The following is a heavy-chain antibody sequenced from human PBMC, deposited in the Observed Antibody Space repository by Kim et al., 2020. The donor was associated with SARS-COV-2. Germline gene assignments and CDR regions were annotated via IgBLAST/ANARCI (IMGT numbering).Heavy chain of an antibody. Sequence: GGSLRLSCAASGFTLSTYAMSWVRQAPRRGLEWISTITGNGAATYYADSVRGRFTISRDNSKNTLSLQMNSLRAEDTALYYCAKTGQLDYWGQGTLVTVSS. CDR3: AKTGQLDY. J-gene: IGHJ4*02. D-gene: IGHD6-13*01. CDR1: GFTLSTYA. V-gene: IGHV3-23*01. CDR2: ITGNGAAT.